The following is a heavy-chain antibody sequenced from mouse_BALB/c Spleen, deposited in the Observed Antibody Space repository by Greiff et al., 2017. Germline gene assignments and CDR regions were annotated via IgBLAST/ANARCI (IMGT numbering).Heavy chain of an antibody. CDR1: GYTFTDYW. CDR3: TRSYGYDVRNYYAMDY. D-gene: IGHD2-2*01. V-gene: IGHV1-69*01. J-gene: IGHJ4*01. CDR2: IDTSDSYT. Sequence: QVQLQQPGAELVMPGASVKMSCKASGYTFTDYWMHWVKQRPGQGLEWIGAIDTSDSYTSYNQKFKGKATLTVDESSSTAYMQLSSLTSEDSAVYYCTRSYGYDVRNYYAMDYWGQGTSVTVSS.